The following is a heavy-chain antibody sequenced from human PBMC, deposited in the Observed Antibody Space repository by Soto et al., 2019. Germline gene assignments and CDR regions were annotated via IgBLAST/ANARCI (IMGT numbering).Heavy chain of an antibody. V-gene: IGHV2-5*01. CDR2: IYWNDNK. J-gene: IGHJ3*01. D-gene: IGHD6-6*01. Sequence: QITLKGSGPTLVKPTQTLTLTCTLSGISLSTSGVGLGWIRQTPGKALEWLALIYWNDNKYYSPSLKSRLTITKDTSKNQAVLTMTNMDPVDTATYYCARGLATLPVFAFAFWGQGTVVTVSS. CDR3: ARGLATLPVFAFAF. CDR1: GISLSTSGVG.